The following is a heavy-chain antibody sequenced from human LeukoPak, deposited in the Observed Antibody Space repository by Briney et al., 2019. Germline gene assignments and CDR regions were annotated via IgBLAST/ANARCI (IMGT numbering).Heavy chain of an antibody. CDR3: ARGFGAAALERTIQH. CDR2: INPNSGGT. J-gene: IGHJ1*01. CDR1: GYTFTGYY. Sequence: ASVKVSCKASGYTFTGYYMHWVRQAPGQGLEWMGWINPNSGGTNYAQKFQGRVTMTRDTSISTAYMELSRLRSDDTAVYYCARGFGAAALERTIQHWGQGTLVTVSS. V-gene: IGHV1-2*02. D-gene: IGHD6-13*01.